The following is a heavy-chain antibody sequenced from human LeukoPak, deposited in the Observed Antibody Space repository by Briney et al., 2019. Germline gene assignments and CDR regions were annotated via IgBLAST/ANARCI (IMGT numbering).Heavy chain of an antibody. V-gene: IGHV1-2*02. CDR3: ARDRGSGWFQDDY. CDR1: GYTFTGYY. D-gene: IGHD6-19*01. Sequence: ASVKVSCKASGYTFTGYYMHWVRQGPGQGLEWMGWINPNSGGTNYAQKFQGRVTMTRDTSISTAYMELSRLRSDDTAVYYCARDRGSGWFQDDYWGQGTLVTVAS. J-gene: IGHJ4*02. CDR2: INPNSGGT.